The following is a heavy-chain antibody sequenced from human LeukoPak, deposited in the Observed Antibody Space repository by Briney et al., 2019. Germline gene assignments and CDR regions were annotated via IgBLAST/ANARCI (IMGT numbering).Heavy chain of an antibody. CDR2: ISNDERNK. CDR1: GFNFHNFA. CDR3: ARAGPPAFDY. V-gene: IGHV3-30*04. Sequence: GGSLRLSCEASGFNFHNFAMHWVRQAPGKGLEWVAVISNDERNKYYTDSVKGRFTISRDNSKSTVYLQMNSLRAEDTAVYYCARAGPPAFDYWGQGTLVTVSS. J-gene: IGHJ4*02. D-gene: IGHD7-27*01.